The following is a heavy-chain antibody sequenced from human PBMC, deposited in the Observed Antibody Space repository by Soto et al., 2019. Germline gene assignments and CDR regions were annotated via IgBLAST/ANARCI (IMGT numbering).Heavy chain of an antibody. D-gene: IGHD1-26*01. CDR1: GGSISSGGYY. V-gene: IGHV4-31*03. CDR3: AREAVGATTLARNFDY. J-gene: IGHJ4*02. CDR2: IYYSGST. Sequence: PSETLSLTCTVSGGSISSGGYYWSWIRQHPGKGLEWIGYIYYSGSTYYNPSLKSRVTISVDTSKNQFSLKLSSVTAADTAVYYCAREAVGATTLARNFDYWGQGTLVTVSS.